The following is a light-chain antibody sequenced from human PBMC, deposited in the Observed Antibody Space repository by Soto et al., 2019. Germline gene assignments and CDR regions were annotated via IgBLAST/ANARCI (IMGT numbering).Light chain of an antibody. Sequence: QSVLTQPASVSGSPGQSITISCTYNLVSWYQQHPGKAPKLMIYEGNKRSSGVSNRFSGSKSGNTASLTISGLQAEDEADYYCCSYAGQRVVFGGGTKLTVL. CDR3: CSYAGQRVV. J-gene: IGLJ2*01. V-gene: IGLV2-23*01. CDR2: EGN. CDR1: YNL.